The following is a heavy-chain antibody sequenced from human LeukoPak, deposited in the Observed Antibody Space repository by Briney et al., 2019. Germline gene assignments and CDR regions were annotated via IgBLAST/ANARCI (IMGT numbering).Heavy chain of an antibody. V-gene: IGHV3-53*01. D-gene: IGHD4/OR15-4a*01. Sequence: GGSLILSCAASGFTFSSYSMNWVRQAPGKGLEWVSFIYSGGSTHYSDSVKGRFTISRDNSKNTLYLQMNSLRAEDTAVYYCARRAGAYSHPYDYWGQGTLVTVSS. CDR2: IYSGGST. J-gene: IGHJ4*02. CDR1: GFTFSSYS. CDR3: ARRAGAYSHPYDY.